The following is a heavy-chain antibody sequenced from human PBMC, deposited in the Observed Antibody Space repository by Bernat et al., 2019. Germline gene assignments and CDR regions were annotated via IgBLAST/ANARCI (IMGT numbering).Heavy chain of an antibody. J-gene: IGHJ5*02. V-gene: IGHV4-39*01. Sequence: QLQLQEWGPGLVKPSETLSLTCIVSDDSISSTSNYWAWIRQVPGEGLEWIGSIYHYGTTYYNASLKSRVTISIDSSKRQFSLKLNSVTAADTAVHHCARQSLVSGRSRLAWFDPWGQGTLVTVSS. D-gene: IGHD1-26*01. CDR2: IYHYGTT. CDR3: ARQSLVSGRSRLAWFDP. CDR1: DDSISSTSNY.